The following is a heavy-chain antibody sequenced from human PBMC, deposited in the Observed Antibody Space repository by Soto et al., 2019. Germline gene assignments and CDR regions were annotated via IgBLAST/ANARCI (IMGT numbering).Heavy chain of an antibody. D-gene: IGHD2-15*01. J-gene: IGHJ5*02. V-gene: IGHV3-11*06. CDR1: GFTFGDSY. Sequence: PGGSLRLSCAGSGFTFGDSYMSWIRQAPGKGLEWLSYISPGSRYPAYADSVQGRFTISRDNAKRSLYLQVMSLTAEDTAIYYCVRGGGGGLFDPWGQGTMVTVSS. CDR3: VRGGGGGLFDP. CDR2: ISPGSRYP.